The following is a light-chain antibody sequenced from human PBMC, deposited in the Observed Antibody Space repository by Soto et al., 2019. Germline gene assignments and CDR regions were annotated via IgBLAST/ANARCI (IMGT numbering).Light chain of an antibody. CDR2: GAS. V-gene: IGKV3-20*01. J-gene: IGKJ1*01. CDR1: HSVDNY. CDR3: QQYGSSPPWT. Sequence: EILLTQSPATLSVSPGEGATLSCRASHSVDNYLDWYQQKPGQAPRLLLYGASSRATGIPDRFSGSGSGTALTLTISSLHPEYFAVYYCQQYGSSPPWTFGQGTKVDIK.